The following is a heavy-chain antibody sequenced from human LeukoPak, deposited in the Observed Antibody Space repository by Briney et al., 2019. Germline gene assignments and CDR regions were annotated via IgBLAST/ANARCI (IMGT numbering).Heavy chain of an antibody. V-gene: IGHV4-38-2*01. CDR2: IYHTGST. J-gene: IGHJ4*02. CDR1: GNSISRVYY. CDR3: AGQHDSNGYYFY. D-gene: IGHD3-22*01. Sequence: SETLSLTCAVTGNSISRVYYWGWIRQPPGKGLQWIGSIYHTGSTYYTPSLKSRVTISVDTSKNRFSLKLSSVTAADTAVYYCAGQHDSNGYYFYWGQGTLVTVSS.